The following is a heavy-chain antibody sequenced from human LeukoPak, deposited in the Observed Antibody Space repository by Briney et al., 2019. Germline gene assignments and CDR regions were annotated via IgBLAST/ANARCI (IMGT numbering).Heavy chain of an antibody. CDR2: LKSRSQGGPA. J-gene: IGHJ5*02. CDR1: GFTFNTAY. CDR3: ATDRNWFDP. V-gene: IGHV3-15*01. Sequence: PGGSLRLSCAASGFTFNTAYMSWLRQTPGKGLEWVGRLKSRSQGGPADYAAPVKGRFTISRDDSKNTLYLQMNSLNIEDTGVYYCATDRNWFDPWGQGTLVTVSS.